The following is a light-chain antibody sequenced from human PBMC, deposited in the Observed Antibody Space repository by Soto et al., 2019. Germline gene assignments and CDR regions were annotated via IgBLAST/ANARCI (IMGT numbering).Light chain of an antibody. CDR1: YIGSKS. CDR2: DDS. V-gene: IGLV3-21*02. CDR3: QVCDPTSDYV. J-gene: IGLJ1*01. Sequence: SSELTQPPSVSVAPGQTATITCGGNYIGSKSVHWYQQKPGQAPVLVVYDDSDRPSGIPERFSGSNSGITATLTISRVEAGDEADYYCQVCDPTSDYVFGTGTKLTVL.